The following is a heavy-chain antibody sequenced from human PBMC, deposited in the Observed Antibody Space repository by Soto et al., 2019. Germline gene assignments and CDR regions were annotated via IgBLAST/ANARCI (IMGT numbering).Heavy chain of an antibody. CDR1: GYSFTNND. V-gene: IGHV1-8*01. J-gene: IGHJ5*02. Sequence: ASVKVSCKASGYSFTNNDASWVRQATGQGLEWMGWMNPGSGDTGYAQKFQGRVTMTRDISIATAYMELSSLRSDDTAIYYCARMATFGSLNWFDPCGQGTLVTVSS. CDR2: MNPGSGDT. D-gene: IGHD3-16*01. CDR3: ARMATFGSLNWFDP.